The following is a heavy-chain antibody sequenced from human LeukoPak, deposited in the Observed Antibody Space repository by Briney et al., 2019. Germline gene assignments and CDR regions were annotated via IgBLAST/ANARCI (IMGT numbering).Heavy chain of an antibody. D-gene: IGHD5-18*01. V-gene: IGHV4-4*02. Sequence: SETLSLTCAVSGGSISSSNWWSWVRQPPGKGLKWIGEIYHSGSTNYNPSLKSRVTISVDKSKNQFSLKLSSATAADTAVYYCARGIYSYGLTLFDYWGQGTLVTVSS. CDR2: IYHSGST. J-gene: IGHJ4*02. CDR1: GGSISSSNW. CDR3: ARGIYSYGLTLFDY.